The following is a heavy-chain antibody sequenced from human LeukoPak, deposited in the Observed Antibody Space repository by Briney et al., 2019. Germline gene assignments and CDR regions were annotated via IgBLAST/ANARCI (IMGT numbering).Heavy chain of an antibody. J-gene: IGHJ5*02. CDR1: GYTFTSNY. CDR3: ARGGRRFLDXNWXDP. CDR2: ISPSGGST. Sequence: ASVKVSCKAFGYTFTSNYMHWVRQAPGQGPEWMGVISPSGGSTTYAQKFQGRVTLTRDMSTSTDYLELSSLRSEDTAVYYCARGGRRFLDXNWXDPXXXGTLVTVXS. V-gene: IGHV1-46*01. D-gene: IGHD3-3*01.